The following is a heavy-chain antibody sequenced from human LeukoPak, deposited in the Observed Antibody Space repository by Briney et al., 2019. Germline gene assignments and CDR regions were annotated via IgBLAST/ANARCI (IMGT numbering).Heavy chain of an antibody. V-gene: IGHV3-43D*03. CDR3: ATAGYYDSSGLVV. CDR2: ISWDGGST. J-gene: IGHJ3*01. CDR1: GFTFDDYA. D-gene: IGHD3-22*01. Sequence: GGSLRLSCAASGFTFDDYAMHWVRHAPGKGLEWVSLISWDGGSTYYADSVKGRFTISRDNSKNSLYLQMNSLRAEDTALYYCATAGYYDSSGLVVWGQGTMVTVSS.